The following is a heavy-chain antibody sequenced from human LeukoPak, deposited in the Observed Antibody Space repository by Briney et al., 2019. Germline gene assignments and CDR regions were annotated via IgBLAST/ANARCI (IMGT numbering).Heavy chain of an antibody. CDR1: TGSFSGYS. V-gene: IGHV4-34*01. D-gene: IGHD3-10*01. J-gene: IGHJ4*02. CDR3: AKHYMGSSYNHGLDC. CDR2: IDHSGTS. Sequence: SETLSLTCAVYTGSFSGYSWTWIRQSPGKGLEWIGEIDHSGTSKYNPSLKSRVTISVDTSKNQFSLKLSSVTAADTALYYCAKHYMGSSYNHGLDCWGQGTLVTVSS.